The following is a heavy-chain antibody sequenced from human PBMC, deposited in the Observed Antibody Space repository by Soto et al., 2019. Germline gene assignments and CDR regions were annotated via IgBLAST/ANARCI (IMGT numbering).Heavy chain of an antibody. D-gene: IGHD6-19*01. J-gene: IGHJ5*02. CDR1: GGSISSGGYY. CDR2: IYYSGST. V-gene: IGHV4-31*03. Sequence: TLSLTCTVSGGSISSGGYYWSWIRQHPGKGLEWIGYIYYSGSTYYNPSLKSRVTISVDTSKNQFSLKLSSVTAADTAVYYCARDYSVASIAVAGTGWSDPWGQGTRVTVSS. CDR3: ARDYSVASIAVAGTGWSDP.